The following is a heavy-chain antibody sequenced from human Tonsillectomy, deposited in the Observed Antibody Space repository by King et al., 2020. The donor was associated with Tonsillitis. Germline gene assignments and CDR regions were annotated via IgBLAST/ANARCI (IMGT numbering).Heavy chain of an antibody. D-gene: IGHD3-10*01. CDR3: ARGTTMDYYFDY. CDR1: GFTFSTYE. Sequence: VQLVESGGGLVQPGGSLRLSCAASGFTFSTYEMNWVRQAPGKGLEWVSYIGSSGTTIYYADSVKGRFTISRDNAKNALYLQMNSLRAEDTAVYFCARGTTMDYYFDYWGQGSLVTVSS. J-gene: IGHJ4*02. CDR2: IGSSGTTI. V-gene: IGHV3-48*03.